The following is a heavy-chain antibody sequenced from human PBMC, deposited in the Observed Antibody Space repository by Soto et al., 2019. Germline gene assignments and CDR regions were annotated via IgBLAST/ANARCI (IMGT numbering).Heavy chain of an antibody. V-gene: IGHV3-30*18. CDR2: ISHDGSDK. CDR3: AKDRNYDYSSGYDY. D-gene: IGHD3-22*01. CDR1: GFPFGDFG. J-gene: IGHJ4*02. Sequence: TGGSLRLSCAASGFPFGDFGMHWLRQAPGKGLEWVAVISHDGSDKFYADSVKARFTISRDNSKNTLYLQMNSRTPEEXTVYDCAKDRNYDYSSGYDYWGPXTLVTVSS.